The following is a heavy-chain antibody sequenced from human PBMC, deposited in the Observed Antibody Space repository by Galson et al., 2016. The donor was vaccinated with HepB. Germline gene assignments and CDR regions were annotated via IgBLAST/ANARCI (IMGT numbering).Heavy chain of an antibody. Sequence: SLRLSCAASGFTFTNYAMTWVRQAPGKGLEWVSATCGSGSSTWYADSVKGRFTVTRDNSKETLYLQMNSLRAEDTAVYYCAKIRGGGPHDFWGQGTLVTVSS. CDR2: TCGSGSST. CDR1: GFTFTNYA. D-gene: IGHD3-16*01. J-gene: IGHJ4*02. CDR3: AKIRGGGPHDF. V-gene: IGHV3-23*01.